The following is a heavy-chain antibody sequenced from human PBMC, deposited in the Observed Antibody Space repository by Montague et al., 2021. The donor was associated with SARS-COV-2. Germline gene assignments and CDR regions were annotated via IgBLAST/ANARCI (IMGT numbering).Heavy chain of an antibody. CDR1: GGSISSSSYY. D-gene: IGHD3-10*01. J-gene: IGHJ5*02. V-gene: IGHV4-39*01. Sequence: SETLSLTCTVSGGSISSSSYYWGWIRQPPGKGLEWIGNIYYSGSTYYNPSLKSRVTISVDTSKNQFSLKLSSVTAADTAVYYCARQGRISMVRLNWFDPWGQGTLVTVSS. CDR3: ARQGRISMVRLNWFDP. CDR2: IYYSGST.